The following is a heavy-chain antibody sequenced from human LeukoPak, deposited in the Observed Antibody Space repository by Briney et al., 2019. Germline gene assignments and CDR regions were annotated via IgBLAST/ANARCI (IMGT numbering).Heavy chain of an antibody. Sequence: SETLSLTCTVSGGSISSSRYYWGWIRQPPGKGLEWIGYISYSGSTSYDPSLKSRVTISGDSSKKQFSLKLSSVTAADTAVYYCARFYYDSRGYWYYFDYWGQGTLVTVSS. J-gene: IGHJ4*02. CDR1: GGSISSSRYY. CDR3: ARFYYDSRGYWYYFDY. D-gene: IGHD3-22*01. V-gene: IGHV4-61*05. CDR2: ISYSGST.